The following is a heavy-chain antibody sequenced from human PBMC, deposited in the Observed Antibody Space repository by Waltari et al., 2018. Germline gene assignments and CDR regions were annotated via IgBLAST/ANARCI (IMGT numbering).Heavy chain of an antibody. V-gene: IGHV3-23*01. CDR3: AKAHGSSGYYRGGGY. J-gene: IGHJ4*02. CDR2: ISDSGVTT. D-gene: IGHD3-22*01. Sequence: DVHLLESGGGVVKPGGSLRLSCAAAGFIFTTFAMSWVRQGPGKGLQWISVISDSGVTTFYADSVKGRFTISRDNSRDTLYLQMNSLRAEDTALYYCAKAHGSSGYYRGGGYWGQGVLVTVSS. CDR1: GFIFTTFA.